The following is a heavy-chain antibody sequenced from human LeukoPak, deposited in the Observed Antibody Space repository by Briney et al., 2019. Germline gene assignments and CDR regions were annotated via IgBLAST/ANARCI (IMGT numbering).Heavy chain of an antibody. CDR1: GYSISSSYY. CDR2: IYHSGST. Sequence: PSETLSLTCTVSGYSISSSYYWGWIRQPPVKGLEWIGSIYHSGSTYYDPSLKSRVTISVDTSKSQFSLKLSSVTAADTAVYYCASITFGGVIVRALDIWGQGTMVTVSS. CDR3: ASITFGGVIVRALDI. J-gene: IGHJ3*02. D-gene: IGHD3-16*02. V-gene: IGHV4-38-2*02.